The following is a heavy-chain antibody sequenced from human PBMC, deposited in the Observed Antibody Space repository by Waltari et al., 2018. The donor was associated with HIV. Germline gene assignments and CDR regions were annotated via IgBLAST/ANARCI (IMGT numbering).Heavy chain of an antibody. V-gene: IGHV3-53*01. Sequence: EVELVESGGGLIQRGGSLRHSCGATVFTVRTRYIRWVRQAPGKGLECVSVIYTGGSTYYADSVKGRFTISRDNSENTLYLQMDNLRVEYMAVYFCAGYAPLNYDISTSQDYWGQGTLVTVSS. J-gene: IGHJ4*02. CDR2: IYTGGST. CDR3: AGYAPLNYDISTSQDY. D-gene: IGHD3-3*01. CDR1: VFTVRTRY.